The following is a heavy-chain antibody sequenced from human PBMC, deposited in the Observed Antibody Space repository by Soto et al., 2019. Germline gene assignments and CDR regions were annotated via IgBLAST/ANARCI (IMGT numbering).Heavy chain of an antibody. CDR1: GFTFSAYA. J-gene: IGHJ6*02. V-gene: IGHV3-23*01. D-gene: IGHD1-26*01. CDR3: AKDLLRESYFYYGMDV. Sequence: EVQLLESGGGLVQPGGSLRVSCAASGFTFSAYAMTWVRQAPGKGLEWVSGISGSGGNTYYADSVKGRFTISSDNSENTLFLQMNSLRAEDTAVYYCAKDLLRESYFYYGMDVWGQGTTVTVSS. CDR2: ISGSGGNT.